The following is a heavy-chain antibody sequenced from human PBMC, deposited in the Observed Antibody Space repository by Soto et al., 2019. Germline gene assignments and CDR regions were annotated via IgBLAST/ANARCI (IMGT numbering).Heavy chain of an antibody. CDR1: GGTFSSYA. CDR3: ASVWAVVGATPDDAFDI. CDR2: IIPIFGTA. Sequence: QVQLVQSGAEVKKPGSSVKVSCKASGGTFSSYAISWVRQAPGQGLEWMGGIIPIFGTANYAQKFQGRVTITADESTSTAYMELRSLRSEDTAVYYCASVWAVVGATPDDAFDIWGQVTMVTVSS. V-gene: IGHV1-69*01. D-gene: IGHD1-26*01. J-gene: IGHJ3*02.